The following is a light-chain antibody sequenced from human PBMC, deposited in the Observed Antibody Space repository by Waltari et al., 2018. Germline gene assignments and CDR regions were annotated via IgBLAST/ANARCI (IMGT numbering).Light chain of an antibody. CDR1: QRLISK. Sequence: EIVMTQSPATLSVSPGERATLHCRASQRLISKLAWYQQKPGQAPRLLIYGASTRATGIPARFSGSGSGTEFTLTLSSLQSEDFAVYYCXQYNNWPRTFGQGTRLEIK. V-gene: IGKV3-15*01. CDR3: XQYNNWPRT. CDR2: GAS. J-gene: IGKJ5*01.